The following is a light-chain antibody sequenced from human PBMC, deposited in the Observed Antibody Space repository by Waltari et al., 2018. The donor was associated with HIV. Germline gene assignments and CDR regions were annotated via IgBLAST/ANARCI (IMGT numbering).Light chain of an antibody. CDR2: DVN. CDR1: SSDVGGYNY. V-gene: IGLV2-11*01. J-gene: IGLJ2*01. CDR3: SSYVGRCNYV. Sequence: QSALTQPRSVSGSPGQSVTISCTGSSSDVGGYNYVSWYQRHPGKAPKLMIYDVNRRPSGVPGRFSGSKSGNTASLTISGLEAEDEGDYFCSSYVGRCNYVFGGGTSLTVL.